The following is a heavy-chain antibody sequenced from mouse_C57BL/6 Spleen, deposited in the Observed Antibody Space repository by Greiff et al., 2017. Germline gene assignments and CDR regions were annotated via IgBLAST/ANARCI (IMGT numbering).Heavy chain of an antibody. CDR3: ARGRGYYYGNYDAMDY. CDR1: GYTFTSYW. V-gene: IGHV1-59*01. Sequence: QVQLQQPGAELVRPGTSVKLSCKASGYTFTSYWMHWVKQRPGQGLEWIGVIDPSDSYTNYNQKFKGKATLTVDTSSSTAYMQLSSLTSEDSAVYYCARGRGYYYGNYDAMDYWGQGTSVTVSS. J-gene: IGHJ4*01. CDR2: IDPSDSYT. D-gene: IGHD2-1*01.